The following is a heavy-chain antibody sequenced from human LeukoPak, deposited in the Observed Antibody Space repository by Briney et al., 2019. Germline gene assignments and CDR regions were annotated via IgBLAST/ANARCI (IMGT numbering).Heavy chain of an antibody. J-gene: IGHJ5*02. CDR1: GYNFANYW. CDR2: IFPGDSDA. V-gene: IGHV5-51*01. Sequence: GESLKISCKGSGYNFANYWIGWVRQMPGKGLEWMGIIFPGDSDARYSPSFQGQVTISADKSISTAYLRWSSLKASDTAMYYCAKLLSSGSYSSHWFDPWGQGTLVTVSS. CDR3: AKLLSSGSYSSHWFDP. D-gene: IGHD3-22*01.